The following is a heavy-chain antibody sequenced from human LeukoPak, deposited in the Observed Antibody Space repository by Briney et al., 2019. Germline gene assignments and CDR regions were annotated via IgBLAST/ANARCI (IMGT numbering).Heavy chain of an antibody. J-gene: IGHJ5*02. D-gene: IGHD3-3*01. V-gene: IGHV3-48*01. CDR1: GLTFSKYS. CDR3: ARKPHYDFWSGYYYDNWLDP. Sequence: GGSLRLSCAASGLTFSKYSMTWVRQAPGKGLEWVSFIDTSSTTMYYTDSVKGRFTISRDNAKNSLYLQMNSLRAEDTAVYYCARKPHYDFWSGYYYDNWLDPWGQGTLVTVSS. CDR2: IDTSSTTM.